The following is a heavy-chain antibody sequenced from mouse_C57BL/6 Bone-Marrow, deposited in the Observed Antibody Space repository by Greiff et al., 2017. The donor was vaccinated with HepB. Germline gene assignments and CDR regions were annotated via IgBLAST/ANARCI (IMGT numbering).Heavy chain of an antibody. CDR3: ALNYSNPWYAMDY. J-gene: IGHJ4*01. CDR2: ISPGSGGT. CDR1: GYAFTNYL. D-gene: IGHD2-5*01. Sequence: QVQLQQSGAELVRPGTSVKVSCKASGYAFTNYLIEWVKQRPGQGLEWIGGISPGSGGTNYNEKFKGKATLTADKSSSTAYMQLSSLTSEDSAVYFCALNYSNPWYAMDYWGQGASVTVSS. V-gene: IGHV1-54*01.